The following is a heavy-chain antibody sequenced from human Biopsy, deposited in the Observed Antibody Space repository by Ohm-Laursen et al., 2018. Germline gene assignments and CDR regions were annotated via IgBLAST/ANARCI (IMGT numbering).Heavy chain of an antibody. J-gene: IGHJ6*02. CDR1: NVSFSSFY. Sequence: SDTLSLTCSVYNVSFSSFYWSWIRQPPGKGLEWIGHIYYSVMTNYNPSLQSRVSISVDTSRNQVSLTLSSVTAADTAVYYCARDSGILNYGNFKYYHYYGMDVWGQGTKVPVSS. D-gene: IGHD4-11*01. CDR3: ARDSGILNYGNFKYYHYYGMDV. CDR2: IYYSVMT. V-gene: IGHV4-59*01.